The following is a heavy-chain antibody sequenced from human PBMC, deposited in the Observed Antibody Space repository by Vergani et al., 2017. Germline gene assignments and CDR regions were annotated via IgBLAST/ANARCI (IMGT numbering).Heavy chain of an antibody. CDR1: GGTFSSYA. D-gene: IGHD6-6*01. CDR2: IIPILGIA. J-gene: IGHJ6*02. Sequence: QVQLVQSGAEVKKPGSSVKVSCKASGGTFSSYAISWVRQAPGQGLEWMGRIIPILGIANYAQKFQGRVTITADKSTSTAYMELSSLRSEDTAVYYCARDVVIGSSNYYGGMDVWGQGTMVTVSS. V-gene: IGHV1-69*04. CDR3: ARDVVIGSSNYYGGMDV.